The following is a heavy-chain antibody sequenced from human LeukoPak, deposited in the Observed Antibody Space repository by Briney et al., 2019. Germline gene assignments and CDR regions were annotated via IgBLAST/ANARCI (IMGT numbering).Heavy chain of an antibody. J-gene: IGHJ4*02. CDR1: GYTFTGYY. CDR3: ATEQTTPRGYY. CDR2: INPNSGGT. Sequence: ASVKVSCKASGYTFTGYYMHWVRQAPGQGLEWMGWINPNSGGTNYAQKFQGRVTMTEDTSTDTAYMELSSLRSEDTAVYYCATEQTTPRGYYWGQGTLVTVSS. V-gene: IGHV1-2*02. D-gene: IGHD4-11*01.